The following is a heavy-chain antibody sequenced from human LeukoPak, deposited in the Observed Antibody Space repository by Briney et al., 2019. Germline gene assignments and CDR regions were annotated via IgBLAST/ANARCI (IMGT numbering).Heavy chain of an antibody. CDR3: ARKGNAVSGMDV. V-gene: IGHV4-34*01. D-gene: IGHD4-23*01. Sequence: SETLSLTCAVYGGSFSGYYWSWIRQPPGKGPEWIGEINHSGSTNYNPSLKSRVTISVDTSKNQFSLKLSSVTAADTAVYYCARKGNAVSGMDVWGQGTTVTVSS. CDR1: GGSFSGYY. J-gene: IGHJ6*02. CDR2: INHSGST.